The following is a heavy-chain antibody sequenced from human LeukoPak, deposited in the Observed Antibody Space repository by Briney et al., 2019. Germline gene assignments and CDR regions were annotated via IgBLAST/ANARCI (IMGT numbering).Heavy chain of an antibody. J-gene: IGHJ4*02. CDR2: ISGGGDNT. CDR3: AKPPSGSYPKGDF. D-gene: IGHD1-26*01. CDR1: GFTFSSYA. Sequence: GGSLRLSCAASGFTFSSYAMSWVRQAPGEGLEWVSAISGGGDNTYYADSPKGRFTISRDNSKNTLYLQMNNLRAEDTAVYYCAKPPSGSYPKGDFWGQGTLVTVSS. V-gene: IGHV3-23*01.